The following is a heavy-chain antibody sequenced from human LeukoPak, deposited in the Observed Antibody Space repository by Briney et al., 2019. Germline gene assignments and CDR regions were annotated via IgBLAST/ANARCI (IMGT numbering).Heavy chain of an antibody. Sequence: PGESLKISCKGSGYIFTSYWIGWVRQMPGKGLEWMGIIYPGDSDTRYSPSSQGQVTISADKSISTAYLQWSSLKASDTAMYYCARRWYSGYDLHNWFDPWGQGTLVTVSS. D-gene: IGHD5-12*01. V-gene: IGHV5-51*01. CDR2: IYPGDSDT. CDR3: ARRWYSGYDLHNWFDP. J-gene: IGHJ5*02. CDR1: GYIFTSYW.